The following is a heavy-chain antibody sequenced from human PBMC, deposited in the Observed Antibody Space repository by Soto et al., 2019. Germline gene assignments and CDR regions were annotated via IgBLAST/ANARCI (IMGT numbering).Heavy chain of an antibody. CDR3: AREQYVFRSGSYYYAMEV. D-gene: IGHD3-3*01. CDR1: GGSVSSGSHY. J-gene: IGHJ6*02. CDR2: IYYTGST. V-gene: IGHV4-61*01. Sequence: SETLSLTCTVSGGSVSSGSHYWSWIRQTPGKGLEWIGYIYYTGSTNYNPSLKGRVTMSVDTSRDQVSLRLRSVTRADTAVYYCAREQYVFRSGSYYYAMEVWGQGTKVTVS.